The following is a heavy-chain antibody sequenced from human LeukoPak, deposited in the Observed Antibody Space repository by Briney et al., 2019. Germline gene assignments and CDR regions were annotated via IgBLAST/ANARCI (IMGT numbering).Heavy chain of an antibody. CDR3: AREWVVAVRPTNYLDY. D-gene: IGHD6-19*01. CDR2: SSGSEDDT. Sequence: PGGSLTLSCAASGLTFDLYAMTWARHAPGKGREWVESSSGSEDDTYYAGSVRGRFTISRNSSQNKLQINSLRAEDTAMYYSAREWVVAVRPTNYLDYWGRGALVTVSS. J-gene: IGHJ4*02. CDR1: GLTFDLYA. V-gene: IGHV3-23*01.